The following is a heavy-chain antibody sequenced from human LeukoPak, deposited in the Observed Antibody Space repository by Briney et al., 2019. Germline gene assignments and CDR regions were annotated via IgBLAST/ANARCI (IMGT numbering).Heavy chain of an antibody. CDR3: ARVDCSGTSCHSFLDY. D-gene: IGHD2-15*01. Sequence: GASVKVSCKASGYTFTRYYMHWVRQAPGQGLEWMGIIIPSVGTTTYAQKFQGRVTMTGDTSTSTVYMELNSLRSEDTAVYYCARVDCSGTSCHSFLDYWGQGTLVTVSS. CDR2: IIPSVGTT. V-gene: IGHV1-46*01. CDR1: GYTFTRYY. J-gene: IGHJ4*02.